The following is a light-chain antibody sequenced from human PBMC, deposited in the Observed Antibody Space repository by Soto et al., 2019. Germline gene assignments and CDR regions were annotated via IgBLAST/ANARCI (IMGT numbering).Light chain of an antibody. CDR3: QQYNKWPLT. CDR2: FAS. V-gene: IGKV3-15*01. CDR1: QSVSSN. J-gene: IGKJ4*01. Sequence: QSPATLSVSPGERATLSCRASQSVSSNLAWYQQKPGQAPRLLIYFASTRATGIPARFSGSGSRTEFTLTISSLQSEDFAVYYCQQYNKWPLTFGGGTKVDI.